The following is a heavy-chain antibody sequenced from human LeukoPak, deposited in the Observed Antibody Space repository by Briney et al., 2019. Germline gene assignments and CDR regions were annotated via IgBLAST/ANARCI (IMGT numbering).Heavy chain of an antibody. V-gene: IGHV3-23*01. Sequence: GSLRLSCVASGFTFSSFIMIWVRQAPGKGLEWVSSMTGSGGSIHYADSVKGRFTISRDNSKNTLYLQMNSLRAEDTAVYYCASHARDYYDSSGYYYWAFDYWGQGTLVTVSS. CDR3: ASHARDYYDSSGYYYWAFDY. CDR2: MTGSGGSI. CDR1: GFTFSSFI. J-gene: IGHJ4*02. D-gene: IGHD3-22*01.